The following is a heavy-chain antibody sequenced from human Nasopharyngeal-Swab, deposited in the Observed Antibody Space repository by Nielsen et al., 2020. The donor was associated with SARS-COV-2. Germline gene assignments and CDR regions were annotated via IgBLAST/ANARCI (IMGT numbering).Heavy chain of an antibody. Sequence: WVRQAPGQGLEWMGWISTYNVNTNYAQKFQGRVTITADESTSTAYMELSSLRSEDTAVYYCARSGREVYMDVWGKGTTVTVSS. CDR2: ISTYNVNT. D-gene: IGHD3-3*01. CDR3: ARSGREVYMDV. V-gene: IGHV1-18*01. J-gene: IGHJ6*03.